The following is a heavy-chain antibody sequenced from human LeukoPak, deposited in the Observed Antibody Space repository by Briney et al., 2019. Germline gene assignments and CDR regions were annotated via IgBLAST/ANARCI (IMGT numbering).Heavy chain of an antibody. J-gene: IGHJ1*01. CDR3: AKDALATPTRYFQH. V-gene: IGHV3-23*01. D-gene: IGHD5-12*01. CDR1: GFTFSSYP. CDR2: VSGSGTNT. Sequence: PGGSLRLSCTASGFTFSSYPIKWVRQAPGKGRGLVTLVSGSGTNTYYADSVKGRFSISRDSSKSTLYLQMNSLRAEDTAVYYCAKDALATPTRYFQHWGQGTLVTVSS.